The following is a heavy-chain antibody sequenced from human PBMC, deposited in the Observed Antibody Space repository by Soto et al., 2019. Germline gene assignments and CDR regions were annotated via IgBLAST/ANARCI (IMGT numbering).Heavy chain of an antibody. V-gene: IGHV3-48*03. J-gene: IGHJ3*02. CDR3: ARRIWDIEVVVAATRAAFDI. D-gene: IGHD2-15*01. CDR2: ISSSGTTI. CDR1: GFIFRSYE. Sequence: LRLSCAASGFIFRSYEMHWVRQAPGKGLEWVSYISSSGTTIYYADSVKGRFTISRDNAKNSLYLQMNSLRAEDTAVYYCARRIWDIEVVVAATRAAFDIWGQGTMVTVSS.